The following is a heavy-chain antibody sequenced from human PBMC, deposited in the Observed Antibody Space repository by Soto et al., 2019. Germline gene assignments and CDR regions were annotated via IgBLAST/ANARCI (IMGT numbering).Heavy chain of an antibody. J-gene: IGHJ6*02. D-gene: IGHD2-2*01. CDR1: GYTFTSYG. CDR3: ALRSRDIVVVPAARLDYYGMDV. V-gene: IGHV1-18*01. Sequence: ASVKVSCKASGYTFTSYGISRVRQAPGQGLEWMGWISAYNGNTNYAQKLQGRVTMTTDTSTSTAYMELRSLRSDDTAVYYCALRSRDIVVVPAARLDYYGMDVWGQGTTVTVSS. CDR2: ISAYNGNT.